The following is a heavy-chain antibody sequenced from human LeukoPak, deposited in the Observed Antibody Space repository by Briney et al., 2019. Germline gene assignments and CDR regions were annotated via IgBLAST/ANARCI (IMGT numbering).Heavy chain of an antibody. CDR2: IIPILGIA. Sequence: VASVKVSCKASGGTFSSYAISWVRQAPGQGLEWMGRIIPILGIANYAQKFQGRVTITADKSTSTAYMELGSLRSEDTAVYYCARGGDRYCSSTSCNNWFDPWGQGTLVTVSS. CDR3: ARGGDRYCSSTSCNNWFDP. D-gene: IGHD2-2*01. J-gene: IGHJ5*02. CDR1: GGTFSSYA. V-gene: IGHV1-69*04.